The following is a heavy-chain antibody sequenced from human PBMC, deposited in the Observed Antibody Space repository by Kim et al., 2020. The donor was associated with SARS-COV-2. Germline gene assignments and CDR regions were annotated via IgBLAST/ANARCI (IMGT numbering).Heavy chain of an antibody. Sequence: GESLKISCKGSGYSFTSYWIGWVRQMPGKGLEWMGIIYPGDSDTRYSPSFQGQVTISADKSISTAYLQWSSLKASDTAMYYCARHVCCSYCGGDCHSESDAFDIWGQGTMVTVSS. CDR2: IYPGDSDT. D-gene: IGHD2-21*02. V-gene: IGHV5-51*01. J-gene: IGHJ3*02. CDR1: GYSFTSYW. CDR3: ARHVCCSYCGGDCHSESDAFDI.